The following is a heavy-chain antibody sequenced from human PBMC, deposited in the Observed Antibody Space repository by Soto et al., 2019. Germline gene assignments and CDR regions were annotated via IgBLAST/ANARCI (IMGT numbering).Heavy chain of an antibody. D-gene: IGHD6-13*01. CDR1: GFTFSSYA. CDR2: ISGSGGST. V-gene: IGHV3-23*01. J-gene: IGHJ4*02. CDR3: AKDRSSSWSPFDY. Sequence: XGSLRLSCAASGFTFSSYAMSWVRQAPGKGLEWVSAISGSGGSTYYADSVKGRFTISRDNSKNTLYLQMNSLRAEDTAVYYCAKDRSSSWSPFDYWGQGTLVAVSS.